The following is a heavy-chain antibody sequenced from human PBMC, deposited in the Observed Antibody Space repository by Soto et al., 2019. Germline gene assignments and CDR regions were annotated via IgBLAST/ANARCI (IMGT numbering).Heavy chain of an antibody. CDR1: GFTFSSYG. J-gene: IGHJ6*02. Sequence: GGSLRLSCAASGFTFSSYGMHWVRQAPGKGLEWVAVISYDGSNKYYADSVKGRFTISRDNSKNTLYLQMNSLRAEDTAVYYCAKDIAVAETEYYYYGMDVWGQGTTVTVSS. V-gene: IGHV3-30*18. CDR3: AKDIAVAETEYYYYGMDV. CDR2: ISYDGSNK. D-gene: IGHD6-19*01.